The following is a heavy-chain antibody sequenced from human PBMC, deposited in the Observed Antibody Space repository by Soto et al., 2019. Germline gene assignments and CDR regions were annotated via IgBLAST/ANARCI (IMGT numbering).Heavy chain of an antibody. CDR3: AREFPFGPRDY. D-gene: IGHD3-16*01. CDR1: GYTFTSYF. CDR2: INPSGGST. Sequence: ASVKVSFKASGYTFTSYFMHWVRQAPGQGLEWMGIINPSGGSTSYAQKFQGRVTMTRDTSTSTVYMELSSLRSEDTAVYYCAREFPFGPRDYWGQGTLVTVSS. J-gene: IGHJ4*02. V-gene: IGHV1-46*01.